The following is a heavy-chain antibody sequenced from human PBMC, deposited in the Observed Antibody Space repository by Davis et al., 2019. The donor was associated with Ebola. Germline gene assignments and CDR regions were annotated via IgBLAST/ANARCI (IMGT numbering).Heavy chain of an antibody. V-gene: IGHV3-74*01. CDR2: INRDESGT. J-gene: IGHJ4*02. CDR1: GFTFSNYW. Sequence: GESLKISCAASGFTFSNYWMHWVRQAPGKGLVWVSRINRDESGTTYADSVKGRFTISRDNAKNSLYLQMNSLRAEDTAVYYCARGDGYWGQGTLVTVSS. D-gene: IGHD5-24*01. CDR3: ARGDGY.